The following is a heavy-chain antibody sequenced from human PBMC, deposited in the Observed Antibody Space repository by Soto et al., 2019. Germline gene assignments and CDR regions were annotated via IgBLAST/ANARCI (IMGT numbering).Heavy chain of an antibody. D-gene: IGHD1-26*01. CDR1: GFSLTTSGVG. CDR3: AHRALYSGSYWDGGYFDT. CDR2: IYWDDDK. Sequence: QITLRESGPTRVRPTQPLTLTCDFSGFSLTTSGVGVAWIRQPPGKAPEWLAVIYWDDDKRYSPTLKSRLTITKATSKNQVVLTMTDMDPVATGIYYCAHRALYSGSYWDGGYFDTWGQGTPVTVSS. V-gene: IGHV2-5*02. J-gene: IGHJ4*02.